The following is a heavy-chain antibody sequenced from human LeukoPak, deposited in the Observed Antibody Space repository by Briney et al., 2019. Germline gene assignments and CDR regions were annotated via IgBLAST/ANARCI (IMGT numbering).Heavy chain of an antibody. D-gene: IGHD2-2*01. V-gene: IGHV5-51*01. J-gene: IGHJ3*02. CDR2: IYPGDSDT. CDR1: GYSFTSYW. CDR3: ARRRDIVVVPAAHDAFDI. Sequence: GESLKISCKGSGYSFTSYWIGWVRQMPGKGLEWMGIIYPGDSDTGYSPSFQGQVTISTDKSISTAYLQWSSLKASDTAMYYCARRRDIVVVPAAHDAFDIWGQGTMVTVSS.